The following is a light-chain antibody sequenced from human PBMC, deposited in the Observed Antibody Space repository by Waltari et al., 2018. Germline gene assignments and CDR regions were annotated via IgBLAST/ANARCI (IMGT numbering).Light chain of an antibody. J-gene: IGLJ2*01. Sequence: QSALTQPASVSGSPGQSITISCSGPSDDIGAYSYVTWYHQRPGNVPNRIIYGLTERPSGVSNRFSGSKSGSTASLTVSGLQAEDEGLFYCSAYTSRGTLKFGGGTRVTVL. CDR3: SAYTSRGTLK. V-gene: IGLV2-14*03. CDR2: GLT. CDR1: SDDIGAYSY.